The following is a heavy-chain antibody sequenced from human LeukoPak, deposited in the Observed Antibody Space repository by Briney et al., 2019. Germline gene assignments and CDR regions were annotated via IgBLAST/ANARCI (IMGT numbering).Heavy chain of an antibody. D-gene: IGHD4-11*01. J-gene: IGHJ6*03. CDR1: GFTFSSYG. V-gene: IGHV3-30*02. CDR2: IRYDGSNK. Sequence: SGGSLRLSCAASGFTFSSYGMHWVRQAPGKGLEWVAFIRYDGSNKYYADSVKGRFTISRDNSKNTLYLQMNSLRAEDTAVYYCARATTVTLYYYYYYMDVWGKGTTVTVSS. CDR3: ARATTVTLYYYYYYMDV.